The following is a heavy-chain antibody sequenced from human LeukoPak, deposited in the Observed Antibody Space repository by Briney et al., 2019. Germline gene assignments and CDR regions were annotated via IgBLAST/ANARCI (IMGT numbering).Heavy chain of an antibody. V-gene: IGHV1-18*01. D-gene: IGHD3-22*01. CDR1: GYTFTSSG. CDR2: ISAYGENT. Sequence: GASVKVSCKASGYTFTSSGISWVRQAPGQGLEWMGWISAYGENTNYAQKLQGRVTMTTDTSTSTAYMELRSLRSDDTAVYYCARTFPTPYYYDRRGYPRPFDYWGQGTLVTVSS. CDR3: ARTFPTPYYYDRRGYPRPFDY. J-gene: IGHJ4*02.